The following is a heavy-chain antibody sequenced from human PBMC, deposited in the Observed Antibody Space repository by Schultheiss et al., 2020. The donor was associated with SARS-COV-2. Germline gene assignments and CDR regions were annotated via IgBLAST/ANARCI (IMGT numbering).Heavy chain of an antibody. Sequence: SETLSLTCAVYGGSFSGYYWSWIRQHPGKGLEWIGYIYYSGSTYYNPSLKSLVTISGDTSKNQFSLRLSSVTAADTALYYCARIGMVRAVRDAFDTWGQGTMVTVSS. CDR3: ARIGMVRAVRDAFDT. CDR1: GGSFSGYY. D-gene: IGHD3-10*01. CDR2: IYYSGST. J-gene: IGHJ3*02. V-gene: IGHV4-31*01.